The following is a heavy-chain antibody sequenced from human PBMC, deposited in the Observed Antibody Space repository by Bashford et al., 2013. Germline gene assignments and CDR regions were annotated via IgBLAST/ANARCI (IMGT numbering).Heavy chain of an antibody. CDR3: AKVFYSSSWYYFDY. V-gene: IGHV1-69*06. CDR2: TIPLFGTA. Sequence: SVKVSCRASGYTFTTYGISWVRQAPGQGLEWMGGTIPLFGTANYAQKFQGRVTILADKSTNTVYMELSRLRSDDTAIYYCAKVFYSSSWYYFDYWGQGTLVTVSS. CDR1: GYTFTTYG. D-gene: IGHD6-13*01. J-gene: IGHJ4*01.